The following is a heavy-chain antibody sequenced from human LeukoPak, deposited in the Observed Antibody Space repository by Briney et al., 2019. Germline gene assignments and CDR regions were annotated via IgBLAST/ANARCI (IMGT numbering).Heavy chain of an antibody. CDR2: IYYSGST. V-gene: IGHV4-59*01. J-gene: IGHJ4*02. CDR1: GGSISSYY. Sequence: SETLSLTCTVSGGSISSYYWSWIRQPPGKGLEWIGYIYYSGSTNYNPSLKSRVTISVKTSKSQFSLKLRSVTAADTAVYYCARVTGYTIEDYFDYWGQGTLVTVSS. D-gene: IGHD3-9*01. CDR3: ARVTGYTIEDYFDY.